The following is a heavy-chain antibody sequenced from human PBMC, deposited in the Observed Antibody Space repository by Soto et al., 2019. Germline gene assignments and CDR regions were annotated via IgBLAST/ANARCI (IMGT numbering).Heavy chain of an antibody. Sequence: PGGSLRLSCAASGFTFDDYTMHWVRQAPGKGLEWVSLISWDGGSTYYADSVKGRFTISRDNSKNSLYLQMNSLRTEDTALYYCEKSSGSYFFDYWGQGTLVTVSS. CDR3: EKSSGSYFFDY. CDR2: ISWDGGST. CDR1: GFTFDDYT. V-gene: IGHV3-43*01. D-gene: IGHD3-10*01. J-gene: IGHJ4*02.